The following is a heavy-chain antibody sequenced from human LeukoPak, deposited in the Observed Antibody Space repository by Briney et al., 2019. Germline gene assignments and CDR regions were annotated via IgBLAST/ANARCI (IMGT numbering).Heavy chain of an antibody. V-gene: IGHV3-48*04. Sequence: GESLRLSCAASGFSISTYNINWVRQAPGKVLEWVSYISSSSSTIYYADPVKGRFTISRDNAKNSLYLQMNSLRAEDTAVYYCASGGSIAVATWVDYWGQGNLVTVSS. CDR2: ISSSSSTI. CDR3: ASGGSIAVATWVDY. D-gene: IGHD6-19*01. J-gene: IGHJ4*02. CDR1: GFSISTYN.